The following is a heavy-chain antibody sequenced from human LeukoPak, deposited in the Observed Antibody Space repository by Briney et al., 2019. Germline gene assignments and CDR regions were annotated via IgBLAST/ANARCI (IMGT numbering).Heavy chain of an antibody. D-gene: IGHD4-17*01. CDR1: GFAFSHAW. CDR3: TADDSQYGDYNLDY. CDR2: IRSKAVGEAT. Sequence: GGSLRLSCAASGFAFSHAWMSWVRQAPGKGLEWVGRIRSKAVGEATDYAALVKGRFTISRDDSKFTLYLQMNSLQTEDTAVYYCTADDSQYGDYNLDYWGQGTLVTVPS. J-gene: IGHJ4*02. V-gene: IGHV3-15*01.